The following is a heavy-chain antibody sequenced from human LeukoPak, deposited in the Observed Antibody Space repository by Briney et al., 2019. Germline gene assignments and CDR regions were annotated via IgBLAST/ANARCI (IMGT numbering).Heavy chain of an antibody. Sequence: PGGSLRLPCAASGFPFGSHAMKWVRQAPGKGLEWVSVISSSGTSKYYIDSVEDRFTISRDNSNNTLYLQMYNLRADDTAVYYCARDTGGFDYWGQGTLVTVSS. D-gene: IGHD4-17*01. CDR1: GFPFGSHA. CDR3: ARDTGGFDY. V-gene: IGHV3-23*01. J-gene: IGHJ4*02. CDR2: ISSSGTSK.